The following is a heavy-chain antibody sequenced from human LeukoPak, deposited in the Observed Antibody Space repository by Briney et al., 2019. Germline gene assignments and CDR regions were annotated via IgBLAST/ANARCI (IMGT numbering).Heavy chain of an antibody. V-gene: IGHV3-48*03. D-gene: IGHD6-19*01. CDR3: ARVYSSGWSY. Sequence: GGSLRLSCAASGFIFSAYEMNWVRQAPGKGLEWVSYISSSGSTIYYADSVKGRFTISRDDAKKSLYLQMNSLRAEDTAVYYCARVYSSGWSYWGQGTLVTVSS. CDR2: ISSSGSTI. J-gene: IGHJ4*02. CDR1: GFIFSAYE.